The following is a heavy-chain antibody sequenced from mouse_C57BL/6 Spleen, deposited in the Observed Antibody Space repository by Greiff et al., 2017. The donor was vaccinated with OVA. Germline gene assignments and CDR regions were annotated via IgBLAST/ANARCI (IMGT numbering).Heavy chain of an antibody. V-gene: IGHV1-80*01. CDR3: AISGTYYAMDY. D-gene: IGHD4-1*01. J-gene: IGHJ4*01. CDR1: GYAFSSYW. Sequence: QVQLKESGAELVKPGASVKISCKASGYAFSSYWMNWVKQRPGKGLEWIGQIYPGDGDTNYNGKFKGKATLTADKSSSTAYMQLSSLTSEDSAVYFCAISGTYYAMDYWGQGTSVTVSS. CDR2: IYPGDGDT.